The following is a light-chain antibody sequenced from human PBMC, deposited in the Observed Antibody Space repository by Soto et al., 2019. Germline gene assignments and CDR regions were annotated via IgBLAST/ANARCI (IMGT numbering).Light chain of an antibody. J-gene: IGKJ1*01. CDR1: QSVSSD. Sequence: EIVLTQSPATLSVSPGERATLSCRASQSVSSDLAWYQQKPGQAPRLLIYGTSTRATGVPTRFSGSRSGAEFTLTINSLQSEDFAVYYCQQYNNWPDTFGQGTKVDIK. V-gene: IGKV3-15*01. CDR3: QQYNNWPDT. CDR2: GTS.